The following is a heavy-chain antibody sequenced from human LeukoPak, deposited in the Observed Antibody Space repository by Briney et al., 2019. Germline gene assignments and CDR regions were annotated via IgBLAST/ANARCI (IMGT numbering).Heavy chain of an antibody. CDR1: GFTFSSYA. J-gene: IGHJ4*02. Sequence: GGSLRLSCAASGFTFSSYAMHWVRQAPGKGLEWVAVISYDGSNKYYADSVKGRFTVSRDNSKNTLYLQMNSLRAEDTAVYYCAKDSGGYTYVFDYWGQGTLVTVSS. V-gene: IGHV3-30-3*02. CDR3: AKDSGGYTYVFDY. CDR2: ISYDGSNK. D-gene: IGHD5-18*01.